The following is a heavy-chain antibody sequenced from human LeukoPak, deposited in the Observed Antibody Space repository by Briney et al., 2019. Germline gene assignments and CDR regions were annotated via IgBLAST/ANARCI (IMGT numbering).Heavy chain of an antibody. J-gene: IGHJ4*02. CDR1: GGSISSYY. Sequence: SETLSLTCTVSGGSISSYYWSCVRQPAGKGLEWIGRIYTSGSTNYNPSLKSRVTMSVDTSKNQFSLKLSSVTAADTAVYYCARGIVLMHYATFDIWGPGTPVTVSS. CDR2: IYTSGST. D-gene: IGHD2-8*01. V-gene: IGHV4-4*07. CDR3: ARGIVLMHYATFDI.